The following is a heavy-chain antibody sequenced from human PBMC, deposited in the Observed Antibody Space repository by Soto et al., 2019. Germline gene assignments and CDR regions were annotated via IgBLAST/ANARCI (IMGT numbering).Heavy chain of an antibody. Sequence: QVQLVESGGGVVQPGRSLRLSCAASGFTFSSYAMHWVRQAPGKELEWVAVISYDGSNKYYADSVKGRFTISRDNSKNTLYLQMNSLRAEDTAVYYCARSMAVADPRLDYWGQGTLVTVSS. CDR2: ISYDGSNK. CDR1: GFTFSSYA. V-gene: IGHV3-30-3*01. CDR3: ARSMAVADPRLDY. D-gene: IGHD6-19*01. J-gene: IGHJ4*02.